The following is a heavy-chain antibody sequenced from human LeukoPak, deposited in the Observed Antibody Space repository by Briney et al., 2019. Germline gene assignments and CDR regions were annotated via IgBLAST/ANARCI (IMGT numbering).Heavy chain of an antibody. CDR2: ISGSGGSI. CDR1: GFTFSSYA. Sequence: PGGSLRLSCAASGFTFSSYAMSWVRQAPGKGLEWVSGISGSGGSIYFADSVKGRFTISRDNSKNTLYLQMNSLRAEDTAVYYCAKDRDIGLAVVDYWGQGTLVTVSS. J-gene: IGHJ4*02. CDR3: AKDRDIGLAVVDY. D-gene: IGHD2-15*01. V-gene: IGHV3-23*01.